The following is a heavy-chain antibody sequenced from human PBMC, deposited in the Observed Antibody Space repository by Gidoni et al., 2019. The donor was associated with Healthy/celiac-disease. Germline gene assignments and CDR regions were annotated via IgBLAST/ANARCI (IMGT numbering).Heavy chain of an antibody. V-gene: IGHV4-34*01. CDR2: INHSGST. Sequence: QVQLQQWGAGLLKPSETLSLPCAVDGGSVSGYYWSWIRQPPGKGLEWIGEINHSGSTNYNPSLKSRVTISVDTSKNQFSLKLSSVTAADTAVYYCARVPRIMITFGGVNWFDPWGQGTLVTVSS. CDR1: GGSVSGYY. D-gene: IGHD3-16*01. J-gene: IGHJ5*02. CDR3: ARVPRIMITFGGVNWFDP.